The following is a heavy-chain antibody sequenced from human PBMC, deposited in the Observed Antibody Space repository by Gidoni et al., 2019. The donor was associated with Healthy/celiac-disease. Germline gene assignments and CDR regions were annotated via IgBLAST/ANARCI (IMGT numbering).Heavy chain of an antibody. CDR3: ARHHDYGDYIDAFDI. CDR1: GFTFSTYG. CDR2: VGYDGRNK. Sequence: QVQLVESGGGVVQPGRSLRLSCAASGFTFSTYGMHWVRQAPGKGLEWVAVVGYDGRNKYYADSVKGRFTISRDNSKNTLYLQMNSLRAEDTAVYYCARHHDYGDYIDAFDIWGQGTMVTVSS. V-gene: IGHV3-33*01. J-gene: IGHJ3*02. D-gene: IGHD4-17*01.